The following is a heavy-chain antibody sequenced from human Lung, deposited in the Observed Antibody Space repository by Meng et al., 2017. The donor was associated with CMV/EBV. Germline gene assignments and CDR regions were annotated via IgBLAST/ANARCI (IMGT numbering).Heavy chain of an antibody. CDR1: GFTFSDAW. J-gene: IGHJ3*01. V-gene: IGHV3-15*01. Sequence: SCAASGFTFSDAWMTWVRQPPGKGLEWLGRIKSDTDGGTTDYAAPLKGRFTISRDDSKNTLFLQMNSLKTEDTAMYYCTTDTSGGYSYDIGGQGTXVTVSS. CDR2: IKSDTDGGTT. D-gene: IGHD3-16*01. CDR3: TTDTSGGYSYDI.